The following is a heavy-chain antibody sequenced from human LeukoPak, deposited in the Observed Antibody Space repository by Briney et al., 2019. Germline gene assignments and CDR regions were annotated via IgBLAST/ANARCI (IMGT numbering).Heavy chain of an antibody. D-gene: IGHD2-15*01. Sequence: GGSLRLSCAASGFTFSTSWMSWVRQVPGKGLEWVANIKKDGSETYYVDSVKGRFTISRDTSKNTLYLQMNSLRVEDTAVYFCAGRHCSGGGCYFAGADPFDYWGQGTLVTVPS. V-gene: IGHV3-7*01. CDR3: AGRHCSGGGCYFAGADPFDY. CDR1: GFTFSTSW. J-gene: IGHJ4*02. CDR2: IKKDGSET.